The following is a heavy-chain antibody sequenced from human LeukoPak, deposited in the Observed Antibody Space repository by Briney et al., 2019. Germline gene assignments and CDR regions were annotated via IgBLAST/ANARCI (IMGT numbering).Heavy chain of an antibody. Sequence: PGGSLRLSCAVSGFTVSSNYMSWVRQAPGKGLEWVSVIYSGGSTYYADSVKGRVTISRDNSKNTLCLQMNSLRAEDTAVYYCYSMIVVEIRVINDYWGQGTLVTVSS. J-gene: IGHJ4*02. CDR3: YSMIVVEIRVINDY. D-gene: IGHD3-22*01. CDR2: IYSGGST. CDR1: GFTVSSNY. V-gene: IGHV3-66*01.